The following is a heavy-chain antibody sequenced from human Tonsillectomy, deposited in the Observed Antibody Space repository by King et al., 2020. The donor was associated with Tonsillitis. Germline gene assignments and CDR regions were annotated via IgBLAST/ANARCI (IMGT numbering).Heavy chain of an antibody. V-gene: IGHV4-39*01. CDR1: GCSISSSSYY. CDR3: ARHDRYKSHKSTFDY. D-gene: IGHD2-21*01. CDR2: IYYSGST. Sequence: LQLQESGPGLVKPSETLSLTCTVSGCSISSSSYYWGWIRQPPGKGLEWIGSIYYSGSTYYNPSLKSRVTISVDTSKNQFYLKRSSVTAADTAVYYCARHDRYKSHKSTFDYWGQGILVTVSS. J-gene: IGHJ4*02.